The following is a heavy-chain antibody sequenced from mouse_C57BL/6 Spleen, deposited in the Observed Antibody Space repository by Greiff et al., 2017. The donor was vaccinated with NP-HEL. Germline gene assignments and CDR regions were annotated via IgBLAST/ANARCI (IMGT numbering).Heavy chain of an antibody. V-gene: IGHV5-4*01. CDR3: ARERGFITTVVATNAMDY. CDR1: GFTFSSYA. D-gene: IGHD1-1*01. J-gene: IGHJ4*01. Sequence: DVKLVESGGGLVKPGGSLKLSCAASGFTFSSYAMSWVRQTPEKRLEWVATISDGGSYTYYPDNVKGRFTISRDNAKNNLYLQMSHLKSEDTAMYYCARERGFITTVVATNAMDYWGQGTSVTVSS. CDR2: ISDGGSYT.